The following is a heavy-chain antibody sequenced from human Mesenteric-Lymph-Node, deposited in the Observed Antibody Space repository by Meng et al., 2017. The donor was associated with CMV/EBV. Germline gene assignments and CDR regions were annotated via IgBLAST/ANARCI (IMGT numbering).Heavy chain of an antibody. CDR3: TKDRAPYCGGDCYTGPFDY. CDR2: IYSGGST. D-gene: IGHD2-21*01. V-gene: IGHV3-66*02. J-gene: IGHJ4*02. CDR1: GFTVSSNY. Sequence: GGSLRLSCAASGFTVSSNYMSWVRQAPGKGLEWVSVIYSGGSTYYADSVKGRFTISRDSSKNTLYLQMSSLRAEDTAVYYCTKDRAPYCGGDCYTGPFDYWGQGTLVTVSS.